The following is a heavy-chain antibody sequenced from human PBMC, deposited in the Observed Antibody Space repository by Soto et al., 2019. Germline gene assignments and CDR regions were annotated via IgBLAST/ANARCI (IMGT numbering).Heavy chain of an antibody. D-gene: IGHD1-1*01. J-gene: IGHJ6*02. CDR2: IIPILGIA. CDR3: ARERTRNYYYYGMDV. CDR1: GGTFSSYT. Sequence: SVKVSCKASGGTFSSYTISWVRQAPGQGLEWMGRIIPILGIANYAQKFQGRVTITADKSTSTAYMELSSLRSEDTAVYYCARERTRNYYYYGMDVWGQGTTVTVSS. V-gene: IGHV1-69*04.